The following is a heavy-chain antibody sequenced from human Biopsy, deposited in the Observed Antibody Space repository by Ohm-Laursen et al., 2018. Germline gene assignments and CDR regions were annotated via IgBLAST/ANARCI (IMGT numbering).Heavy chain of an antibody. CDR3: ARDRDRRGWFDP. V-gene: IGHV4-4*07. CDR1: GGSPSSYS. J-gene: IGHJ5*02. Sequence: SETLSLTCTVSGGSPSSYSWSWIRQPAGKGLEWIGQIYTSGITNYNPSLKSRVTMSVDTSKNKFSLRVSSVTAADTAVYYCARDRDRRGWFDPWGQETLVTVSS. CDR2: IYTSGIT. D-gene: IGHD1-14*01.